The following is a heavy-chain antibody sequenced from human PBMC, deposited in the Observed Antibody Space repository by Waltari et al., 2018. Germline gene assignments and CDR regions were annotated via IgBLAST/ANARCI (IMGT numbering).Heavy chain of an antibody. J-gene: IGHJ4*02. Sequence: EVHLVQSGGGLIQPGGSLRLSCGVSGFTFTTDWMTWVRQAPGKGLEWVANINQDGRDKNYVDSVEGRFTISRDNAQNSVYLQMNSLRAEDTAVYYCARDVPNGYFDYWGSGTLVTVSS. CDR1: GFTFTTDW. CDR3: ARDVPNGYFDY. V-gene: IGHV3-7*01. D-gene: IGHD1-1*01. CDR2: INQDGRDK.